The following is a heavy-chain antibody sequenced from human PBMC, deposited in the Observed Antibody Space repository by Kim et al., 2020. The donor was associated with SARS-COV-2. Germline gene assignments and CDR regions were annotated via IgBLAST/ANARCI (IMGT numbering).Heavy chain of an antibody. V-gene: IGHV3-7*01. Sequence: VDSVKGRLTISRDNANNSLYLQMNSLRAEDTAVYYCASLDTAMTSDPFGILGQGTMVTVSS. CDR3: ASLDTAMTSDPFGI. J-gene: IGHJ3*02. D-gene: IGHD5-18*01.